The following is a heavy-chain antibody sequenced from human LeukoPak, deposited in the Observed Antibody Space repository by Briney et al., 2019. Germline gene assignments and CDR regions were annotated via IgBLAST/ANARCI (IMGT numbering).Heavy chain of an antibody. J-gene: IGHJ4*02. D-gene: IGHD2-2*01. CDR3: AKDFAPAAMDYYFDY. CDR2: IRYDGSNK. V-gene: IGHV3-30*02. Sequence: GRSLRLSCAASGFTFSSYAMHWVRQAPGKGLEWVAFIRYDGSNKYYADSVKGRFTISRDNSKNTLYLQMNSLRAEDTAVYYCAKDFAPAAMDYYFDYWGQGTLVTVSS. CDR1: GFTFSSYA.